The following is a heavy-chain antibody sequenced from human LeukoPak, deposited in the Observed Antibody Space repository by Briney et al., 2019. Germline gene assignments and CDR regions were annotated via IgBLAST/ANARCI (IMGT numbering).Heavy chain of an antibody. Sequence: PSETLFLTCTVSADSISSFYWSWIRQPPGKGLEWIGYIYYTGNTNYNPSLKSRVTISVDTSRNQFSLKLTSVTAADTAVYYCATLAGYIYGVTSDFWGQGTLVTVSS. D-gene: IGHD5-18*01. CDR3: ATLAGYIYGVTSDF. V-gene: IGHV4-59*08. CDR2: IYYTGNT. CDR1: ADSISSFY. J-gene: IGHJ4*02.